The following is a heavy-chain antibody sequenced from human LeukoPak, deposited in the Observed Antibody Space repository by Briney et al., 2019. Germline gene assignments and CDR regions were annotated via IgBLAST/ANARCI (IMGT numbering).Heavy chain of an antibody. CDR2: INPDSGGT. J-gene: IGHJ4*02. CDR1: GYPFTGYY. D-gene: IGHD1-26*01. CDR3: ARVLEWELLRD. Sequence: GASVEVSCKASGYPFTGYYLHWVRQAPGQGLEWMGWINPDSGGTNYAQKFQGRVTMTRDTSISTAYMELSSLRSDDTAVYYCARVLEWELLRDWGQGILVTVSS. V-gene: IGHV1-2*02.